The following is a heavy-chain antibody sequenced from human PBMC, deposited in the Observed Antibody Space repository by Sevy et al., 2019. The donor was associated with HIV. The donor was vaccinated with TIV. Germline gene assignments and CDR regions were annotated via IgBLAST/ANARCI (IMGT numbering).Heavy chain of an antibody. CDR2: ISSSGSTI. CDR1: GFTFSSYE. J-gene: IGHJ6*02. Sequence: GGSLRLSCAASGFTFSSYEMNWVRQAPGKGLEGVSYISSSGSTIYYADSVKGRFTISRDNAKNSLYLQMNSLRAEDTAVYYCARGASYAYYYYYGMDVWGQGTTVTVSS. D-gene: IGHD2-2*01. V-gene: IGHV3-48*03. CDR3: ARGASYAYYYYYGMDV.